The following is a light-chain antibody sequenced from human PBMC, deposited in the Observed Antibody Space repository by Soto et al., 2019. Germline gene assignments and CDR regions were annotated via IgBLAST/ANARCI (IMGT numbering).Light chain of an antibody. CDR2: DTS. CDR1: TGAVTSGHY. CDR3: LLSYSGAHVV. V-gene: IGLV7-46*01. J-gene: IGLJ2*01. Sequence: QAVVTQEPSLTVSPGGTVTLTCGSSTGAVTSGHYPYWFQQKPGQAPRTLIYDTSNKHSWTPARFSGSLLGGKAALTLSGAQPEDEAEYYCLLSYSGAHVVLGGGTKVTVL.